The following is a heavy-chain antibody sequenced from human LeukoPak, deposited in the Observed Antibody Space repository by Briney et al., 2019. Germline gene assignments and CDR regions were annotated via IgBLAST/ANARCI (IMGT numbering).Heavy chain of an antibody. CDR3: ARDSYSYYDFWSGYHPYYFDY. J-gene: IGHJ4*02. V-gene: IGHV3-7*01. CDR1: GFTFSSYW. Sequence: GGSLRLSCAASGFTFSSYWMSWVRQAPGKGLEWVANIKQDGSEKYYVDSVKGRFTISRDNAKNSLYLQMNSLRAEDTAVYYCARDSYSYYDFWSGYHPYYFDYWGQGTLVTVSS. CDR2: IKQDGSEK. D-gene: IGHD3-3*01.